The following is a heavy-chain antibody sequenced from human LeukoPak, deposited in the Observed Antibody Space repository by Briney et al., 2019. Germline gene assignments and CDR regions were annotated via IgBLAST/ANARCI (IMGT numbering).Heavy chain of an antibody. CDR2: IYYSGST. CDR3: ARGTLYRGWSYYLDF. V-gene: IGHV4-39*07. CDR1: GGSISSSSYY. D-gene: IGHD6-19*01. J-gene: IGHJ4*02. Sequence: SETLSLTCTVSGGSISSSSYYWGWIRQPPGKGLEWIGSIYYSGSTYYNPSLKSRVTISVDTSKNQFSLKLSSVTAADAAMYYCARGTLYRGWSYYLDFWGQGSQVTVSS.